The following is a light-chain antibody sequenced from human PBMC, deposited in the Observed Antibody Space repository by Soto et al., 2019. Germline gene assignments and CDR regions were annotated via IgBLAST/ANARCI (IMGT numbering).Light chain of an antibody. Sequence: QSALTQPRSMSGSPGQSVTLSCTGTNSDVGGYNYVSWYQQHPGKAPKLMIYDVTKRPSGVPDRVSGSKSGNTASLTISGLQAEDEGDYYCCSYAGSYTSLFGGGTKVTVL. CDR2: DVT. V-gene: IGLV2-11*01. J-gene: IGLJ2*01. CDR1: NSDVGGYNY. CDR3: CSYAGSYTSL.